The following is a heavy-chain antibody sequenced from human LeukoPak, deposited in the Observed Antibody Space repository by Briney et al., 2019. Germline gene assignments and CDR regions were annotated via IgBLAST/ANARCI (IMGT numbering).Heavy chain of an antibody. CDR3: ARAGIMITFGGVIDPFDY. V-gene: IGHV3-48*01. CDR2: ISSSSSTI. Sequence: GRSLRLSCGASGFTFSSYSMNWVRQAPGKGLEWVSYISSSSSTIYYADSVKGRFTISRDNAKNSLYLQMNSLRAEDTAVYYCARAGIMITFGGVIDPFDYWGQGTLVTVSS. J-gene: IGHJ4*02. D-gene: IGHD3-16*02. CDR1: GFTFSSYS.